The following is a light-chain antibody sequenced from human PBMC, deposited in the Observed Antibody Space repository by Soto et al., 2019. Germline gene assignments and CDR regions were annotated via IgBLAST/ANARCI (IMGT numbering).Light chain of an antibody. CDR1: QSVSSK. V-gene: IGKV3-15*01. CDR3: QQYDNWPQT. J-gene: IGKJ1*01. Sequence: EIVMTQSPATLSVSPGERVTLSCRASQSVSSKLAWYQQKPGQAPRLLIYGASTRATGIPARFSGSGSGTEFTLTISSLQSEDFAVYYCQQYDNWPQTFGQGTKVEIK. CDR2: GAS.